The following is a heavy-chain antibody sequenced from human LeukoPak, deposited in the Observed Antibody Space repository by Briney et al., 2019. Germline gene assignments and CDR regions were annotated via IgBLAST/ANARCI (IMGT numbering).Heavy chain of an antibody. J-gene: IGHJ4*02. CDR3: ARLDCGGDCPGY. V-gene: IGHV3-48*03. CDR1: GFTFSSYE. D-gene: IGHD2-21*02. Sequence: PGGSPRLSCAASGFTFSSYEMNWVRQAPGKGLEWVSYISSSGSTIYYADSVKGRFTISRDNAKNSLYLQMNSLRAEDTAVYYCARLDCGGDCPGYWGQGTLVTVSS. CDR2: ISSSGSTI.